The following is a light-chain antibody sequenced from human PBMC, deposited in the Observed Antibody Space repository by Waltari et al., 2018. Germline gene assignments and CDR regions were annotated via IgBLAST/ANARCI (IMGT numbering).Light chain of an antibody. J-gene: IGKJ2*01. CDR1: QRLTKNY. CDR2: GAS. CDR3: QQYGSSIMYT. Sequence: RASQRLTKNYLAWYQQKPAQAPRLLIYGASSRAAGIPDRFSGSGSGTDFTLTISRLEPEDFAVYYCQQYGSSIMYTFGQGTKLEIK. V-gene: IGKV3-20*01.